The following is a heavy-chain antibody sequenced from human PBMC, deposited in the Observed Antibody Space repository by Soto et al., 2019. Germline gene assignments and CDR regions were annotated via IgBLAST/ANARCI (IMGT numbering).Heavy chain of an antibody. D-gene: IGHD4-17*01. CDR1: GGSIRGYY. CDR3: ARCLSIKTVTGGEYFDY. Sequence: QVQLQESGPGLVKSSETLSLTCSVSGGSIRGYYWGWIRQPPGKGLEWIGYMYYSGSPSYNPSLKSRVIMSVDKSKNQFSLELNSVTAADTAVYYCARCLSIKTVTGGEYFDYWGQGTLVTVSS. V-gene: IGHV4-59*01. CDR2: MYYSGSP. J-gene: IGHJ4*02.